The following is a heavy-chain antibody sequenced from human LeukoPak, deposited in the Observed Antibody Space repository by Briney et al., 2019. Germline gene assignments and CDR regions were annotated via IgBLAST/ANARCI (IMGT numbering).Heavy chain of an antibody. V-gene: IGHV3-48*01. Sequence: GGSLRLSCAASGFTFSSYSMSWVRQAPGKGLEWVSYIGYSSSPIYYADSVKGRFTISRDNAKSSVYLQINSLRAEDTAVYYCARSSGYPYFDYWGQGALVTVSS. CDR3: ARSSGYPYFDY. D-gene: IGHD3-22*01. J-gene: IGHJ4*02. CDR1: GFTFSSYS. CDR2: IGYSSSPI.